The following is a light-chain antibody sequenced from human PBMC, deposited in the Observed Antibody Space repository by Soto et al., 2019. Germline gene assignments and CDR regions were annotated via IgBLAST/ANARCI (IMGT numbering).Light chain of an antibody. Sequence: DLQMTQSPSSLSASVGDRVTITCQASQDISNCLNWYQHKAGEAPKLLIYDASNLQTGVPSRISGSGSGTDFNFTISSLQPDDIGTYYCQQCDNLPLTFGGGTKVEMK. CDR3: QQCDNLPLT. J-gene: IGKJ4*01. CDR1: QDISNC. V-gene: IGKV1-33*01. CDR2: DAS.